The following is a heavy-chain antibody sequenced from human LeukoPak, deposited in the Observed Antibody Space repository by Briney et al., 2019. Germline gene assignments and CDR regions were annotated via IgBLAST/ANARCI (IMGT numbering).Heavy chain of an antibody. CDR1: GFTFSSYA. J-gene: IGHJ4*02. CDR2: ISYDGSNK. V-gene: IGHV3-30-3*01. D-gene: IGHD6-19*01. Sequence: GGSLRLSSAASGFTFSSYAMHWVRQAPGKGLEWVAVISYDGSNKYYADSVKGRFTISRDNSKNTLYLQMNSLRAEDTAVYYCARDGIAVGPFDYWGQGTLVTVSS. CDR3: ARDGIAVGPFDY.